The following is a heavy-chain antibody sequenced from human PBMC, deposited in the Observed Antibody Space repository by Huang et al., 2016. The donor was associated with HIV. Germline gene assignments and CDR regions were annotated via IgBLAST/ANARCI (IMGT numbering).Heavy chain of an antibody. CDR1: GFTFSTFG. CDR2: IRCDSNNK. D-gene: IGHD2-15*01. J-gene: IGHJ4*02. V-gene: IGHV3-30*02. CDR3: AKDDKQFCRGGSCYSSNIDS. Sequence: QVQLVESGGGVVQPGGSLTLSCAASGFTFSTFGMPWVRQAPGKGLEWVGFIRCDSNNKFYTDSGKGRFTISRDNSKDTLFLLMSTLRAEDMAVYCCAKDDKQFCRGGSCYSSNIDSWGRGTLVTVSS.